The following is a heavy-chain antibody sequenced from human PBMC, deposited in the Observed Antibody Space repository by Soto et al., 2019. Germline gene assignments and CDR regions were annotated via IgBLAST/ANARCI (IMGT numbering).Heavy chain of an antibody. D-gene: IGHD3-10*01. CDR1: GFTFSSYA. Sequence: GGSLRLSCAASGFTFSSYAMSWVRQAPGKGLEWVSAISGSGGSAYYADSVKGRFTISRDNSKNTLYLQMSSLRAEDTAVYYCAKDRQRFGGPFDYWGQGTLVTVSS. J-gene: IGHJ4*02. CDR3: AKDRQRFGGPFDY. CDR2: ISGSGGSA. V-gene: IGHV3-23*01.